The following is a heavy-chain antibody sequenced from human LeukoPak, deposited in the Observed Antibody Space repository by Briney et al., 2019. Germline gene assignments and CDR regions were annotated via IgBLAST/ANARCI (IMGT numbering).Heavy chain of an antibody. CDR3: ARDLSGSNDY. J-gene: IGHJ4*02. D-gene: IGHD1-20*01. CDR1: GGSISSGSYY. V-gene: IGHV4-61*02. Sequence: SETPSLTCTVSGGSISSGSYYWSWIRQPAGKGLEWIGRIYTSGSTNYNPSLKSRVTISIDTSKNQFSLQLNSVTPEDTAVYYCARDLSGSNDYWGQGTLVTVSS. CDR2: IYTSGST.